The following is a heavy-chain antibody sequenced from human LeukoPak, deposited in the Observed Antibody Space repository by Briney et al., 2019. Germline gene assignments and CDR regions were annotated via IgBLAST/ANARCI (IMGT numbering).Heavy chain of an antibody. CDR1: GFTFSTYW. CDR3: ARGGGNSYAPVDY. CDR2: INSNGNTT. J-gene: IGHJ4*02. D-gene: IGHD5-18*01. Sequence: GGSLRLSCAASGFTFSTYWMHWARQVPGKGLVWVSRINSNGNTTPYADSVKGRFTISRDNAKNTLFLQMNSLRAEDTAVYYCARGGGNSYAPVDYWGQGTLVTVSS. V-gene: IGHV3-74*01.